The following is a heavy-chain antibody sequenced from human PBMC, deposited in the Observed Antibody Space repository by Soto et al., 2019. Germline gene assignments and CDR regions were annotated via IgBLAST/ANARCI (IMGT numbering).Heavy chain of an antibody. CDR3: AMYCSGGSCYSAVDAFDI. CDR2: FDPEDGET. CDR1: GYTLTELS. J-gene: IGHJ3*02. Sequence: ASVKVSCKVSGYTLTELSMHWVRQAPGKGLEWMGGFDPEDGETIYAQKFQGRVTMTEDTSTDTAYMELSSLRSEDTAVYYCAMYCSGGSCYSAVDAFDIWGQGTMVTVSS. V-gene: IGHV1-24*01. D-gene: IGHD2-15*01.